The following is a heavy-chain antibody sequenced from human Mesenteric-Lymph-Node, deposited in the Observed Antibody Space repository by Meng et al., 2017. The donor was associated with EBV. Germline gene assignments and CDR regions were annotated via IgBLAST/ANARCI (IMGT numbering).Heavy chain of an antibody. CDR2: VYYSGST. J-gene: IGHJ5*02. Sequence: QLQESGPGLVNPSENLSLTCTVSGGAVSSTSYYWSWIRQPPGKRLEWIGYVYYSGSTNYNPSLKSRVTISVDTSKNQFSLNLYSVTAADTAVYYCARENPARGNWFDPWGQGALVTVSS. V-gene: IGHV4-61*01. CDR3: ARENPARGNWFDP. D-gene: IGHD3-10*01. CDR1: GGAVSSTSYY.